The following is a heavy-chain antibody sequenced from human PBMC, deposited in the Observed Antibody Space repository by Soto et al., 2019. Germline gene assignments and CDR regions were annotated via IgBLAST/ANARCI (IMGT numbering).Heavy chain of an antibody. CDR3: ARHPERIAEIGWFDP. D-gene: IGHD6-13*01. J-gene: IGHJ5*02. CDR1: GFTFSSYS. V-gene: IGHV3-48*01. Sequence: EVQLVESGGGLVQPGGSLRLSGAASGFTFSSYSMNWVRLAPGKGLEWVSYISSSSSTIYYADSVKGRFTISRDNAKNSLYLQMNSLRAEDTAVYYCARHPERIAEIGWFDPWGQGTLVTVSS. CDR2: ISSSSSTI.